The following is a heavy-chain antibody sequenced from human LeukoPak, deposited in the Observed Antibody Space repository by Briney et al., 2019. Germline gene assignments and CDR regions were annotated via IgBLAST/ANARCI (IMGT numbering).Heavy chain of an antibody. D-gene: IGHD5-18*01. J-gene: IGHJ4*02. CDR3: ARERSGDTAMDFDH. CDR2: IYTDGRI. CDR1: GFIVSGSY. V-gene: IGHV3-66*01. Sequence: GGSLRLSCGGSGFIVSGSYMSWVRQAPGKGLEWVSMIYTDGRIYYADSVKGRFTISRDNSKNTLFLQMSRLRAEDTALYYCARERSGDTAMDFDHWGQGTLVTVSS.